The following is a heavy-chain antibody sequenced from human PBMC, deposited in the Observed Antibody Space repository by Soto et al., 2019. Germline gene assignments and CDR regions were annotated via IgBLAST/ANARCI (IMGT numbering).Heavy chain of an antibody. CDR2: IFWTNDV. D-gene: IGHD5-18*01. Sequence: QITLKESGPTLVKPTQTLTLTCTLSGFSLRSPGVGVGWIRQTPGKALEWVALIFWTNDVRYSPALRSRLTITKATSNNQGVLTMTNVDPVDTGTYYCTHRRNGYSDSGAEFDYSGQGTLVSVSS. CDR1: GFSLRSPGVG. CDR3: THRRNGYSDSGAEFDY. V-gene: IGHV2-5*01. J-gene: IGHJ4*02.